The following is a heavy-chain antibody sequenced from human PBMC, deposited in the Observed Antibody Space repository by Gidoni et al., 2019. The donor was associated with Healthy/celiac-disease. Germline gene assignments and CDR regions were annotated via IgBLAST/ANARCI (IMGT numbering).Heavy chain of an antibody. D-gene: IGHD6-13*01. CDR2: IYYSGST. Sequence: QLQLQESGPGLVKPSETLSLTCTVSGGPISSSSYYWGWIRQPPGKGLEWIGSIYYSGSTYYNPSLKSRVTISVDTSKNQFSLKLSSVTAADTAVYYCARRLGERYSRNYWYFDLWGRGTLVTVSS. J-gene: IGHJ2*01. CDR3: ARRLGERYSRNYWYFDL. CDR1: GGPISSSSYY. V-gene: IGHV4-39*07.